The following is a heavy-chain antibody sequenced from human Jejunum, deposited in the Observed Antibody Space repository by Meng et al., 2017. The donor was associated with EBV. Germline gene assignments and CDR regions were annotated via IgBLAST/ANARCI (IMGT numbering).Heavy chain of an antibody. D-gene: IGHD2-2*01. Sequence: EVQLVESGGGLVQRGGSLRLCCVASGLTFSNYWMQRVRQAPGKGLMWVSRIDGGGSTTNYADSVKGRFTISRDNAKNTLYLQMNSLRDEDTAVYYCAGTTTTCCDSWGQGTLVTVSS. V-gene: IGHV3-74*01. J-gene: IGHJ5*01. CDR2: IDGGGSTT. CDR1: GLTFSNYW. CDR3: AGTTTTCCDS.